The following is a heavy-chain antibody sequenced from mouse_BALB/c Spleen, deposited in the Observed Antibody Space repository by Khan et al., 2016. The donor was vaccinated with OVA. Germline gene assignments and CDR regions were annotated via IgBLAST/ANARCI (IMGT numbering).Heavy chain of an antibody. J-gene: IGHJ3*01. V-gene: IGHV1S29*02. D-gene: IGHD1-2*01. CDR3: ARSGYGSFAY. Sequence: VQLKQSGPELVKPGASVKISCRASGYTFTDYIMDWVKQSHGKSLEWIGYIYPNNGDTGYNQKFKTKATLTVDNSSSTAYMELRSLTSEDSAVYYCARSGYGSFAYWGQETLVTVSA. CDR2: IYPNNGDT. CDR1: GYTFTDYI.